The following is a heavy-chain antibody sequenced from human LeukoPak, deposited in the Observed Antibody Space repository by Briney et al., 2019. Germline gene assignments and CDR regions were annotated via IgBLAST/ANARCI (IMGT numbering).Heavy chain of an antibody. CDR1: GFTFSSYW. V-gene: IGHV3-7*01. J-gene: IGHJ5*02. CDR3: ARDESSSGYCSGGSCYSITPGWFDP. CDR2: IKQDGSEK. Sequence: GGSLRLSCAASGFTFSSYWMSWVRQAPGKGLEWVANIKQDGSEKYYVDSVTGRFTISRDNAKNSLYLQMNSLRAEDTAVYYCARDESSSGYCSGGSCYSITPGWFDPWGQGTLVTVSS. D-gene: IGHD2-15*01.